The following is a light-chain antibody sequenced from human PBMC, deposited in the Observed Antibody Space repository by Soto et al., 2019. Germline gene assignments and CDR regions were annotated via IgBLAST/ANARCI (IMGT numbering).Light chain of an antibody. V-gene: IGLV1-40*01. CDR1: SSNIGAGYT. J-gene: IGLJ3*02. CDR2: GIN. CDR3: RCYDRSLRGV. Sequence: QSVLTQPASVSGSPGQWVTISLTGASSNIGAGYTVNWYQQRPGTAPKLLISGINYRHSWVPDRLSASKSGTEAAPVSTGRHADDDDDYYCRCYDRSLRGVFGGGTKLTVL.